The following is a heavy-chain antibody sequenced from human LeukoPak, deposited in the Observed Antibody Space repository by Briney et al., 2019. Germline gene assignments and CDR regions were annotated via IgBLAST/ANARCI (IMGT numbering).Heavy chain of an antibody. J-gene: IGHJ3*02. Sequence: GGSLRLSCAASGFTFSDYYMSWIRQAPGKGLEWVSYISRGGTSTHYADSVKGRFTISRDNAKNSLYLQMNSLRPGDTAVYYCARVLVVMDAFDIWGQGTMVTVSS. D-gene: IGHD3-22*01. CDR1: GFTFSDYY. CDR2: ISRGGTST. V-gene: IGHV3-11*01. CDR3: ARVLVVMDAFDI.